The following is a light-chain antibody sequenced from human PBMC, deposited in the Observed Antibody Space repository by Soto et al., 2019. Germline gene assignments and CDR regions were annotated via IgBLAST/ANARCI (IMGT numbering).Light chain of an antibody. V-gene: IGLV1-40*01. CDR2: GNS. CDR1: SSNIGAGYD. J-gene: IGLJ3*02. CDR3: QSYDSSLSGSV. Sequence: QSVLTQPPSVSGAPGQRVTISCTGSSSNIGAGYDVHWYQQLPGTAPKLLIYGNSNRPSGVPDRFSGSKSGTSASLAITGLQAEHEPDYYCQSYDSSLSGSVFGGGTKLPVL.